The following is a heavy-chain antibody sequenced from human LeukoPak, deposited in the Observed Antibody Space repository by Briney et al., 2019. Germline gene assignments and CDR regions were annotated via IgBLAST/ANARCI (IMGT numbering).Heavy chain of an antibody. J-gene: IGHJ1*01. D-gene: IGHD3-22*01. CDR1: GGSFSGNY. CDR3: ARGTALTMIDDY. V-gene: IGHV4-34*01. Sequence: SEPLSLTCAVYGGSFSGNYWSWTRQPPGKGLEWIGEIIHDRGTGRGTPTYNPSLQSRVTISVDTSKNQFSLKLSSVTAADTAVYYCARGTALTMIDDYWGKGTVDTVSS. CDR2: IIHDRGTGRGTP.